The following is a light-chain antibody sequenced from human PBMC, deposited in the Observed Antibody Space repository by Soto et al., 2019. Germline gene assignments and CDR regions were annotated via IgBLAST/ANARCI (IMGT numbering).Light chain of an antibody. CDR2: VAS. V-gene: IGKV3-20*01. CDR1: QSISSSY. Sequence: EIVLTQSPDTLSLSPGESATLSCRASQSISSSYLAWYQQKPGRAPRLLIYVASNRATGIPDRFSGSGSGTDFTLTISRLEPEDFAVFYCQQYDDSITFGQGTRLEIE. CDR3: QQYDDSIT. J-gene: IGKJ5*01.